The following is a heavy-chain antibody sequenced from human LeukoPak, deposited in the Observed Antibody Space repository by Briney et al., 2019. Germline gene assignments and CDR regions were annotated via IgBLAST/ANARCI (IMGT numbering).Heavy chain of an antibody. CDR1: GYTFSAYY. J-gene: IGHJ4*02. CDR3: VRDICVSRSFFGFDY. D-gene: IGHD6-13*01. V-gene: IGHV1-2*02. CDR2: ISPNSGAT. Sequence: ASVKVSCNASGYTFSAYYIHGVRQAPGQGLELLGWISPNSGATSYAQKFQGRVTMARDTSISIAYMELPGVRSDDTGVYYGVRDICVSRSFFGFDYWGQGTLVSASS.